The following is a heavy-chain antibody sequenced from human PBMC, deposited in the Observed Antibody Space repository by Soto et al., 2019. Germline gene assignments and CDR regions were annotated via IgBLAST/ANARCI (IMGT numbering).Heavy chain of an antibody. J-gene: IGHJ6*02. CDR1: GYTFTSYA. CDR3: ARVAHAVRIQLWLPLGYYGMDV. V-gene: IGHV1-3*01. Sequence: GASVKVSCKTSGYTFTSYAMHLVRKAPGQSLEWMGWINAGNGNTKYSQKFQGRVTITRDTSASTAYMELSSLRSEDTAVYYCARVAHAVRIQLWLPLGYYGMDVWGQGTTVTVSS. D-gene: IGHD5-18*01. CDR2: INAGNGNT.